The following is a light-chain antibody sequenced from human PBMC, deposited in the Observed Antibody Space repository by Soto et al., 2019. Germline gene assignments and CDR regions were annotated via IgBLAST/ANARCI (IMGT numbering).Light chain of an antibody. J-gene: IGLJ2*01. CDR2: DVS. CDR3: SSYTTPSPLVV. V-gene: IGLV2-14*01. CDR1: SSDVGGYNY. Sequence: QSALTQPASVSGSPGQSITISCTGTSSDVGGYNYVSWYQHHPGKAPKLMIYDVSNRPSGVSNRFSGSKSGNTASLTISGLQTEDEADYYCSSYTTPSPLVVFGGGTKVTVL.